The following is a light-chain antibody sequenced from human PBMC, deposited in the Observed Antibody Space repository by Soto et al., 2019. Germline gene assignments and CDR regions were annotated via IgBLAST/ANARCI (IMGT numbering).Light chain of an antibody. CDR2: RTF. J-gene: IGKJ4*01. V-gene: IGKV3-20*01. CDR3: QQFSSSPLT. CDR1: QSISSSY. Sequence: EIVLTQSPGTLSLSPGERATLSCRASQSISSSYLAWYQQKPGQPPRLLLYRTFSRATGIPDRFSGSGSGTDFTLTISRLEPEDFAVYFCQQFSSSPLTFGGGIKVEI.